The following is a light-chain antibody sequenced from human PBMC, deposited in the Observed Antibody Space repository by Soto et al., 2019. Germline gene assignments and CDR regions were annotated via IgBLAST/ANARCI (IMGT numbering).Light chain of an antibody. Sequence: DIQMTQSPSTLSTSLGDRVTITVLASQSISNWLAWYQQKPGKAPKLLIYDASNVEIRVPSRFSGSGSGTEFTLTLSSLQPDDFATYYCQQYNSYLWTFGQGTKVDIK. CDR2: DAS. CDR1: QSISNW. V-gene: IGKV1-5*01. CDR3: QQYNSYLWT. J-gene: IGKJ1*01.